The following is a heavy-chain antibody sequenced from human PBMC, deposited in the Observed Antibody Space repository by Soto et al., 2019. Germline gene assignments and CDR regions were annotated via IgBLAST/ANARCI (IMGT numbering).Heavy chain of an antibody. CDR1: GFTFSTYA. CDR3: AKEDGPPRVFDH. D-gene: IGHD4-17*01. Sequence: GGSLRLSCAASGFTFSTYAMSWVRQAPGKGLEWVSAIGSSVGSTFYADSVKGRFTISRDNSKSTLYLQMNSLSAEDTAVYYCAKEDGPPRVFDHWGQGSLVTVSS. J-gene: IGHJ5*02. CDR2: IGSSVGST. V-gene: IGHV3-23*01.